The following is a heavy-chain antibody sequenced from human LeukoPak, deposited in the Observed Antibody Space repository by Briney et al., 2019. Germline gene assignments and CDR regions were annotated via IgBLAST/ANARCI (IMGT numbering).Heavy chain of an antibody. CDR2: TSVSGGST. V-gene: IGHV3-23*01. D-gene: IGHD1-7*01. Sequence: GGSLRLSCAASGFTFSSYAMSWVRQAPGKGLEWVSATSVSGGSTYYADSVKGRFTISRDNSKNTLYLQMKSLRVEDTAVYYCARAQPQTGTTSWFDPWGQGTLVTVSS. CDR3: ARAQPQTGTTSWFDP. J-gene: IGHJ5*02. CDR1: GFTFSSYA.